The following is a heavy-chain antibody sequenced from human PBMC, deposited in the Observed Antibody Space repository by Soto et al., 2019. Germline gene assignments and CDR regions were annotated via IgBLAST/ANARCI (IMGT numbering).Heavy chain of an antibody. Sequence: EVQLVESGGGLVQPGGSLRLSCAASGFTFSSYSMNWVRQAPGKGLEWVSYISSSSSTIYYADSVKGRFTISRDNAKNSLYLQRNSLRAEDTAVYCCARASPYDTLTGYYPDWGQGTLVTVSS. J-gene: IGHJ4*02. CDR1: GFTFSSYS. CDR3: ARASPYDTLTGYYPD. V-gene: IGHV3-48*01. CDR2: ISSSSSTI. D-gene: IGHD3-9*01.